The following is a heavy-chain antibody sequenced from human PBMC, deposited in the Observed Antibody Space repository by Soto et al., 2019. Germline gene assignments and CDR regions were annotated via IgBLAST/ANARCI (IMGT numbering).Heavy chain of an antibody. J-gene: IGHJ4*02. CDR1: GFTFSSYG. Sequence: GGSLRLSCAASGFTFSSYGMHWVRQAPGKGLEWVAVIWYDGSNKYYADSVKGRFTISRDNSKNTLYLQMNSLRAEDTAVYYCARDRLERLGLEYYFDYWGQGTLVTVSS. V-gene: IGHV3-33*01. D-gene: IGHD1-1*01. CDR2: IWYDGSNK. CDR3: ARDRLERLGLEYYFDY.